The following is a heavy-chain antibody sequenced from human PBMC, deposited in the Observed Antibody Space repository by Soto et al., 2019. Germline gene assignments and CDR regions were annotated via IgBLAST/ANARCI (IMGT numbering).Heavy chain of an antibody. CDR1: GFTFSSYA. D-gene: IGHD2-15*01. J-gene: IGHJ4*02. CDR3: TRGDMALNDY. CDR2: IRNKAYRGTA. Sequence: SGGSLRLSCAASGFTFSSYAMSWVRQAPGKRLEWISFIRNKAYRGTAKYAASVRGRFTISRDDSKSIAYLQMNSLKTEDTAVYYCTRGDMALNDYWGQGTLVTVSS. V-gene: IGHV3-49*04.